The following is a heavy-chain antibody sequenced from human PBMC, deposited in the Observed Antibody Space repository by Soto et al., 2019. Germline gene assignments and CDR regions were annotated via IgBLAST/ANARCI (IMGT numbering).Heavy chain of an antibody. CDR2: IKQDGREQ. Sequence: EVLLVESGGCLVQPGGSLRLSCAASGFTFITYWMSWVRQAPGKGLEWGANIKQDGREQFYVDSVKGRFTICRDNAKNALALQMNSLRAEEAAVYFCAILPHPGIRVASTFYWGPGTLVTGSS. V-gene: IGHV3-7*05. D-gene: IGHD6-19*01. J-gene: IGHJ4*02. CDR1: GFTFITYW. CDR3: AILPHPGIRVASTFY.